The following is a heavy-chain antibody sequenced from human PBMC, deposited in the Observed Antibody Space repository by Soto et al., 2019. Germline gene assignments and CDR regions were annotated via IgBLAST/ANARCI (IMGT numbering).Heavy chain of an antibody. CDR3: ARLAGLGFCSSAYYNNDMYI. J-gene: IGHJ6*02. V-gene: IGHV5-51*01. CDR2: IYPGDSDT. CDR1: GYSFTSYW. D-gene: IGHD3-10*02. Sequence: WESLKISCKGSGYSFTSYWLGWVRQMPGKGLEWMGIIYPGDSDTRYSPSFQGQVTISADKSIRTAYLQWRSLKASDTAMYYCARLAGLGFCSSAYYNNDMYICCQGTAVTVS.